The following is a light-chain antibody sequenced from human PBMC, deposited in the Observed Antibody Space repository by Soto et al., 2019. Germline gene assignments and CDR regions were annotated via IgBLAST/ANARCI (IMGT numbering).Light chain of an antibody. Sequence: VMTQSPAPLSVSPGERATLSCRASQSINSNLAWYQQRPGQAPRLLIYDASNRATGIPARFSGSGSGTAFTLTISSLEPEDVAVYYCQQRSDWPRTLGGGTKVDIK. J-gene: IGKJ4*01. CDR1: QSINSN. CDR2: DAS. CDR3: QQRSDWPRT. V-gene: IGKV3-11*01.